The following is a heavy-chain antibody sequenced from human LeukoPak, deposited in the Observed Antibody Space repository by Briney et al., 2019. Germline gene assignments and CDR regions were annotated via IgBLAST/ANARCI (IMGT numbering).Heavy chain of an antibody. V-gene: IGHV3-23*01. CDR3: ATLLWFGEPQDNWFDP. CDR2: ISGSGGST. Sequence: GGSLRLSCAASGFTFSSYAMSWVRQAPGKGLEWVSAISGSGGSTYYADSVKGRFTIYRDNSKTTLYLQMNSLRAEDTAVYYCATLLWFGEPQDNWFDPWGQGTLVTVSS. CDR1: GFTFSSYA. J-gene: IGHJ5*02. D-gene: IGHD3-10*01.